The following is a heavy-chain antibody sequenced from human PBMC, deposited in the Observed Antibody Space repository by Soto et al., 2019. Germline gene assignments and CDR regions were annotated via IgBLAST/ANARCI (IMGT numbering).Heavy chain of an antibody. Sequence: NPSETLSLTCAVYGGSFSGYYWSWIRQPPGKGLEWVGEINHSGSTNYNPSLKSRVTISVDTSKNQFSLKLSSVTAADTAVYYCARGGSLTAARGLNWFDPWGQGTLVTVSS. CDR2: INHSGST. D-gene: IGHD6-6*01. J-gene: IGHJ5*02. V-gene: IGHV4-34*01. CDR3: ARGGSLTAARGLNWFDP. CDR1: GGSFSGYY.